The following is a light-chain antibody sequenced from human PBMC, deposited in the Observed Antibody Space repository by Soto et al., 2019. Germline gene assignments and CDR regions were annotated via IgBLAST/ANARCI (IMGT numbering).Light chain of an antibody. J-gene: IGKJ4*01. CDR1: QSAGNF. CDR3: QQYGSSPLT. Sequence: EIVMTQSPATLSVSPGETASLSCRASQSAGNFLAWYQQKPGQAPRLLIYYISTRATGIPARFSGSGAGTEFTLTINRLEPEDFAVYYCQQYGSSPLTFGGGTKVDIK. V-gene: IGKV3D-15*01. CDR2: YIS.